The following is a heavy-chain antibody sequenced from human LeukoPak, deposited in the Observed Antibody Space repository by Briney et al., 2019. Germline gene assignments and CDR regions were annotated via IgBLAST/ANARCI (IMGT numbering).Heavy chain of an antibody. CDR2: IGSSSSYI. Sequence: PGGSLRLSCAASGFTFSSYSMNWVRQAPGKGLEWVSSIGSSSSYIYYADSVKGRFTISRDNAKNSLYLQMNSLRAEDTAVYYCARVYYGDYGQQSIPWGQGTLVTVSS. V-gene: IGHV3-21*01. D-gene: IGHD4-17*01. CDR1: GFTFSSYS. CDR3: ARVYYGDYGQQSIP. J-gene: IGHJ5*02.